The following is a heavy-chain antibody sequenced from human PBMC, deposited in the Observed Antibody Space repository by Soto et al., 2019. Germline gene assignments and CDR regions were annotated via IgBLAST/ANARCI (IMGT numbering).Heavy chain of an antibody. J-gene: IGHJ4*02. V-gene: IGHV4-31*03. CDR3: ARHFATWYWDS. Sequence: QVQLQESGPGLVKASPTLSLTCTVSGGSISSGSYYWSWIRQHPGKGLEWIGYVYHSGSTHYNPSHKSRLAISGDSSNNQFSLRLSSVTAADTAVYYCARHFATWYWDSWGQGTLVTVS. CDR1: GGSISSGSYY. CDR2: VYHSGST. D-gene: IGHD2-8*02.